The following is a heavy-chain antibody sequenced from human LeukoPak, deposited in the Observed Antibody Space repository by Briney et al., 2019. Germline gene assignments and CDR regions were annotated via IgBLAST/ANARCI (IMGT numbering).Heavy chain of an antibody. CDR2: ITHSGST. J-gene: IGHJ4*02. Sequence: SSETLSLTRAVYGGSFSGYYWSWIRQPPGKGLEWIGEITHSGSTNNNPSLRSRVTISVDTSRNQFSLKLSSVTAADTAVYYCAIEMATIDYWGQGTLVTVSS. V-gene: IGHV4-34*01. D-gene: IGHD5-24*01. CDR3: AIEMATIDY. CDR1: GGSFSGYY.